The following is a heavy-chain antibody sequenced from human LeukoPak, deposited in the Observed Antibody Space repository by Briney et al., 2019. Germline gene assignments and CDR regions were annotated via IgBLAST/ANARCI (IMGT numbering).Heavy chain of an antibody. CDR3: ARVGWDSSGYSLYYFDY. V-gene: IGHV1-69*04. CDR2: IIPIFGIA. CDR1: GGTFSSYV. J-gene: IGHJ4*02. D-gene: IGHD3-22*01. Sequence: SVKVSCKASGGTFSSYVISWVRQAPGQGLEWMGRIIPIFGIANYAQKFQGRVTITADKSTSTAYMELSSLRSEDTAVYYCARVGWDSSGYSLYYFDYWGQGTLVTVSS.